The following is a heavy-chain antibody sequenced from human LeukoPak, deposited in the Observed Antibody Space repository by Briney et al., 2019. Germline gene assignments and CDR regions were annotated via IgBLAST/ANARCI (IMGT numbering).Heavy chain of an antibody. J-gene: IGHJ4*02. CDR2: IYSIGGA. CDR3: AKSYGSGSYYALDY. V-gene: IGHV3-66*01. CDR1: GFTVSRNY. D-gene: IGHD3-10*01. Sequence: GGSLRLSCAASGFTVSRNYMSWVRQALGKGLEWVSVIYSIGGAHYSDSVRGRFTISRDNSKNTLYLQMNSLRAEDTAVYYCAKSYGSGSYYALDYWGQGTLVTVSS.